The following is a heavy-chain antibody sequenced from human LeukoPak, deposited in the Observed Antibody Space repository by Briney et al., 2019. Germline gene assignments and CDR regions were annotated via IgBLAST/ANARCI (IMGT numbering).Heavy chain of an antibody. CDR3: ARDWD. D-gene: IGHD1-26*01. V-gene: IGHV3-7*01. Sequence: PGGSLRLSCAASGFTFSNAWMSWVRQAPGKGLEWVANIKQDGSEKYYVDSVKGRFTISRDNAKNSLYLQMNSLRAEDTAVYYCARDWDWGQGTMVTVSS. J-gene: IGHJ3*01. CDR1: GFTFSNAW. CDR2: IKQDGSEK.